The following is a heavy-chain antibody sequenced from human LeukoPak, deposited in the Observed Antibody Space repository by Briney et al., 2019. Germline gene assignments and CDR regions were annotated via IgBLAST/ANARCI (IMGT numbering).Heavy chain of an antibody. J-gene: IGHJ5*02. CDR3: ARVPPVMRTYYDFWSGYRTYNWFDP. CDR1: GFTFSSYW. D-gene: IGHD3-3*01. V-gene: IGHV3-7*01. CDR2: IKQDGSEK. Sequence: PGGSLRLSCAASGFTFSSYWMSWVRQAPGKGLEWVANIKQDGSEKYYVDSVKGRFTISRDNAKNSLYLQMNSLRAEDTAVYYCARVPPVMRTYYDFWSGYRTYNWFDPWGQGTLVTVSS.